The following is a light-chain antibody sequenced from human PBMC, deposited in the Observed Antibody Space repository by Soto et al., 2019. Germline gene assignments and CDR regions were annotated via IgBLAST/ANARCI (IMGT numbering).Light chain of an antibody. Sequence: QSALTQPPSASGSPGQSVTISCTGTSSDVGGYDYVSWYQQHPGKAPKLMLYDVTKRPSGVPDRFSGSKSANTASLTVSGVQAEDEADYYCSSYAGTHIVFGTGSRLTVL. CDR1: SSDVGGYDY. CDR2: DVT. V-gene: IGLV2-8*01. J-gene: IGLJ1*01. CDR3: SSYAGTHIV.